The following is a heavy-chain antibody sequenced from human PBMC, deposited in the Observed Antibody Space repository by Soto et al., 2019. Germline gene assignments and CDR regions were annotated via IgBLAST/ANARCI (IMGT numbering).Heavy chain of an antibody. CDR1: GGSFSGYY. J-gene: IGHJ4*02. Sequence: QVQLQQWSAGLLKPSETLSLTCAVYGGSFSGYYWSWIRQPPGNGLEWIGEINHSGRTDYNPSLKGRVTISVDTSIIHCSLKLSSVTAPDPAVYSCSREGVAPEEHYWGQGTLVTVSS. D-gene: IGHD1-26*01. CDR2: INHSGRT. CDR3: SREGVAPEEHY. V-gene: IGHV4-34*01.